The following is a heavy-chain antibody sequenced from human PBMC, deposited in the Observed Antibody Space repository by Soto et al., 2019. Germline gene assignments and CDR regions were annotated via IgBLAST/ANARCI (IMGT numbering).Heavy chain of an antibody. Sequence: QVQLVQSGAEVRKLGSSVKVSCKSSGGIFRSNAISWVRQAPGQGLEWMGAIIPQFPTPYYAQKFQGRVTITADESTSAAYMALNSLISDDTVVYFCARDAADTPMVYWGQGTLLTVSS. D-gene: IGHD5-18*01. J-gene: IGHJ4*02. V-gene: IGHV1-69*01. CDR2: IIPQFPTP. CDR1: GGIFRSNA. CDR3: ARDAADTPMVY.